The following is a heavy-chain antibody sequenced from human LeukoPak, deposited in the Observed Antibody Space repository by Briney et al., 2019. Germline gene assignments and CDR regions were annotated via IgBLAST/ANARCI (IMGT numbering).Heavy chain of an antibody. D-gene: IGHD5-18*01. CDR2: ISTSGNTI. CDR1: GFTFNNYA. CDR3: ARDGPGYSFDY. Sequence: GGSLRLSCAASGFTFNNYAMSWVRQAPGKGLEWLSCISTSGNTIYYADSVKGRFTISRDNARNSLYLQMNSLRAEDTAVYYCARDGPGYSFDYWGQGTLVTVSS. J-gene: IGHJ4*02. V-gene: IGHV3-48*03.